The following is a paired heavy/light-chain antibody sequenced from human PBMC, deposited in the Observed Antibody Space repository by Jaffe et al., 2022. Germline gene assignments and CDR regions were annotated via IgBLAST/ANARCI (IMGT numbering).Heavy chain of an antibody. D-gene: IGHD6-19*01. Sequence: EVQLLESGGSLVQPGGSLRLSCAASGFTFRNYVMTWVRQAPGKGLQYVSGISASGDSPHHADSVKGRFTISRDNSKNTLYLQMNSLRVEDTAIYYCAKTGDVGGWYYESWGQGALVTVSS. V-gene: IGHV3-23*01. J-gene: IGHJ5*02. CDR2: ISASGDSP. CDR3: AKTGDVGGWYYES. CDR1: GFTFRNYV.
Light chain of an antibody. V-gene: IGKV3-20*01. CDR2: GTS. CDR1: QSLGRNY. CDR3: QQYDTPPQT. Sequence: EVLLTQSPGTLSLSPGERATLSCRASQSLGRNYLAWYKQKPGQAPRLLIYGTSSRATGIPDRFSGSGSGTDFTLTISRLEPEDFAVYYCQQYDTPPQTFGQGTEVEMK. J-gene: IGKJ1*01.